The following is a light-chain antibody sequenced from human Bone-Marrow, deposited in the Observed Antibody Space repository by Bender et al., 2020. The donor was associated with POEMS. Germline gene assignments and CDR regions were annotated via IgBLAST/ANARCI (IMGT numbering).Light chain of an antibody. CDR2: EGT. Sequence: QSALTQPPSVSGSPGQSVAISCTGTSTVVGSEFFVSWYQQHPGKAPKVLIYEGTKRPSGVSHRFSGSRSGNTASLTISGLQPEDEAVYYCSSYTRSRTVAFGTGTRLTVL. J-gene: IGLJ2*01. CDR3: SSYTRSRTVA. V-gene: IGLV2-14*02. CDR1: STVVGSEFF.